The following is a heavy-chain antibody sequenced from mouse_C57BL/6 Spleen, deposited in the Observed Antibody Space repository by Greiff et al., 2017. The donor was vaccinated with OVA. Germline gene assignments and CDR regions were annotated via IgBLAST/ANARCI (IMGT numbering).Heavy chain of an antibody. Sequence: EVKLEESGGGLVKPGGSLKLSCAASGFTFSDYGMHWVRQAPEKGLEWVAYISSGSSTIYYADTVKGRFTISRDNAKNTLFLQMTSLRSEDTAMYYCARTYGSSYPWFAYWGQGTLVTVSA. CDR1: GFTFSDYG. CDR2: ISSGSSTI. V-gene: IGHV5-17*01. J-gene: IGHJ3*01. CDR3: ARTYGSSYPWFAY. D-gene: IGHD1-1*01.